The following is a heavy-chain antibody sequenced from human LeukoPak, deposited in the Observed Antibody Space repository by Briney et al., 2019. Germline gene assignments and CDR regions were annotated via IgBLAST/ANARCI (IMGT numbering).Heavy chain of an antibody. CDR3: AKARGIAVAGTNYGMDV. V-gene: IGHV3-9*01. D-gene: IGHD6-19*01. CDR1: GFTFDDYA. CDR2: ISWNSGSI. Sequence: GGSLRLSCAASGFTFDDYAMHWVRQAPGKGLEWVSGISWNSGSIGYADSVKGRFTISRGNAKNSLYLQMNSLRAEDTALYYCAKARGIAVAGTNYGMDVWGQGTTVTVSS. J-gene: IGHJ6*02.